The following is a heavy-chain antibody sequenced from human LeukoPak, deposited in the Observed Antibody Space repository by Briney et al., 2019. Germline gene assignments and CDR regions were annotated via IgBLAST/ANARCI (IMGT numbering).Heavy chain of an antibody. CDR3: AKDQYSSSWFFDY. J-gene: IGHJ4*02. Sequence: GGSLKLSCAASGFTFSTYAMSWVRQSPGKGLEWVSLISGSGGGTYYADSVKGRLTISRDNSKNTLYLQMNSLRAEDTAVYYCAKDQYSSSWFFDYWGQGTLVTVSS. CDR2: ISGSGGGT. CDR1: GFTFSTYA. V-gene: IGHV3-23*01. D-gene: IGHD6-13*01.